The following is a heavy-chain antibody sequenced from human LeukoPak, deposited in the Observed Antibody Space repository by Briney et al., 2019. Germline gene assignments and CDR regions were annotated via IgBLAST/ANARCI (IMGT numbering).Heavy chain of an antibody. Sequence: TSQSLSLTCAISGDSVCSNSAAWNWIRQSASRGLEWLGRTYYRSKWYNDYAVSVKSRITINPDTSKNQFSLQLNSVTPEDTAVSYCAHDRDDAFDIWGQGTMVTVSS. V-gene: IGHV6-1*01. CDR3: AHDRDDAFDI. CDR1: GDSVCSNSAA. J-gene: IGHJ3*02. CDR2: TYYRSKWYN.